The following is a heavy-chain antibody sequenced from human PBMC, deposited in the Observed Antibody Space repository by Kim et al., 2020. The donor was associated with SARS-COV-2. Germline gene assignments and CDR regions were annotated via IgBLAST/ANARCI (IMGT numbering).Heavy chain of an antibody. CDR2: IDPINGDT. CDR1: GYSFSAYY. CDR3: ARGREHARGTFGDFAV. V-gene: IGHV1-2*06. J-gene: IGHJ3*01. Sequence: ASVKVSCKVSGYSFSAYYIHWLRQAPGQGPEWMGRIDPINGDTNSAPKFQGRVSMTGDTSISTADLELNRLTSDETALYFCARGREHARGTFGDFAVWGQGTRV. D-gene: IGHD3-10*01.